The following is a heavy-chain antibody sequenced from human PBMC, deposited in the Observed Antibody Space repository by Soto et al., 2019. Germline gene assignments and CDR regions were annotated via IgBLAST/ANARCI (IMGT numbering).Heavy chain of an antibody. CDR3: AGQPTTGDTDLWFDP. CDR2: IFYSGSA. Sequence: ASETLSLTCNVSGGSISTSRSYWAWIRQPPGKGLEWLANIFYSGSAYYNPSLASRVTVSVDTSKNEFSLKLRSVTAADTAVYYCAGQPTTGDTDLWFDPWGQGTLVTVSS. V-gene: IGHV4-39*01. J-gene: IGHJ5*02. D-gene: IGHD2-21*01. CDR1: GGSISTSRSY.